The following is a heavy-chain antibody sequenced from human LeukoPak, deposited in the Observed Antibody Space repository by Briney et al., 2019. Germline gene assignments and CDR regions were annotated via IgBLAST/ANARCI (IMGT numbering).Heavy chain of an antibody. J-gene: IGHJ4*02. CDR2: SYYSRRT. D-gene: IGHD1-26*01. CDR1: GGSLSRGDYY. V-gene: IGHV4-30-4*08. CDR3: ARENSGSYY. Sequence: SQTLSLTCTVSGGSLSRGDYYWSWIRQPPGRGLVWIGYSYYSRRTYYHPSLKSRVTISVDTSKNQFSLKLSSVTAADTAVYYCARENSGSYYWGQGTLVTVSS.